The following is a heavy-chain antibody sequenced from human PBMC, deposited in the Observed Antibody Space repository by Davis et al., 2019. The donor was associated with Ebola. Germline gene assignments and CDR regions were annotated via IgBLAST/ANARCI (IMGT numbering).Heavy chain of an antibody. J-gene: IGHJ4*02. CDR2: IYYSGST. Sequence: MPSETLSLTCTVPGGSISSSSYYWGWIRQPPGKGLEWIGSIYYSGSTYYNPSLKSRVTISVDTSKNQFSLKLSSVTAADTAVYYCARIVSYSSSWYFDYWGQGTLVTVSS. D-gene: IGHD6-13*01. V-gene: IGHV4-39*01. CDR3: ARIVSYSSSWYFDY. CDR1: GGSISSSSYY.